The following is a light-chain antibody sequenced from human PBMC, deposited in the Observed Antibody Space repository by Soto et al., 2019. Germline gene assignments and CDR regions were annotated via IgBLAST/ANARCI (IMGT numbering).Light chain of an antibody. Sequence: QSALTQPPSVSGAPGQRVTISCTGSSSNIGAGYDVHWYQQFPGRAPKLLIYGNTNRPSGVPDRFSGSKSGTSASLAITGLQAEDEADYYCLSFDSSLSVVFGGGTKVTVL. CDR2: GNT. CDR3: LSFDSSLSVV. CDR1: SSNIGAGYD. J-gene: IGLJ2*01. V-gene: IGLV1-40*01.